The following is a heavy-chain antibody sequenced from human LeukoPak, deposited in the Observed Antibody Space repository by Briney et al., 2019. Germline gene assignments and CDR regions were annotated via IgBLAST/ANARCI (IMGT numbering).Heavy chain of an antibody. CDR3: AKVYSGYDFYYFDY. Sequence: GGSLRLSCAASGFTFSSYAMSWVRQAPGKGLEWVSAISGSGGSTYYADSVKGRFTIPRDNSKNTLYLQMNSLRAEDTAVYYCAKVYSGYDFYYFDYWGQGTLVTVSS. D-gene: IGHD5-12*01. CDR2: ISGSGGST. V-gene: IGHV3-23*01. CDR1: GFTFSSYA. J-gene: IGHJ4*02.